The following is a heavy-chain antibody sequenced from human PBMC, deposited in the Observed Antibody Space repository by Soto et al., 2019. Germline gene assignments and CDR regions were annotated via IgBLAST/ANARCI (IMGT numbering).Heavy chain of an antibody. CDR3: AKGAVGGTLRADDWFDP. D-gene: IGHD1-1*01. Sequence: EVHLLESGGNLIQPGGSLRLSCAASGFTFSSYAMYWVRQAPGKGLEWVSGISGSGDSPFYVDSVKGRFTIFRDNSKNTLYLQMNSLRGEDTAVYYCAKGAVGGTLRADDWFDPWGQGTLVTVSS. CDR1: GFTFSSYA. J-gene: IGHJ5*02. CDR2: ISGSGDSP. V-gene: IGHV3-23*01.